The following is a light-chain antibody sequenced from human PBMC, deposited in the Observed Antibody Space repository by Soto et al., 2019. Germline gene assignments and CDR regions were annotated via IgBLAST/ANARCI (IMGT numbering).Light chain of an antibody. J-gene: IGKJ1*01. CDR2: DAS. Sequence: RITRSPTTLSASVGNRVTITCRASQSISSWLAWYQQKPGKAPKVLIYDASSLESGVPSRFSGSGSGTDFTLTISSLEAEDLAVYYCQQYDSFSATFGQGTKVDIK. CDR3: QQYDSFSAT. V-gene: IGKV1-5*01. CDR1: QSISSW.